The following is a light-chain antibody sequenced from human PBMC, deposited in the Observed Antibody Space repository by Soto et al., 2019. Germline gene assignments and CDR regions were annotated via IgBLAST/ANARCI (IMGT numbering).Light chain of an antibody. CDR2: DAS. J-gene: IGKJ4*02. CDR1: QSISSW. CDR3: QHYNSYSA. V-gene: IGKV1-5*01. Sequence: DIQMTQSPSTLSASVGDRVTITCRASQSISSWLAWYQQKPGKAPKLLIYDASSLESGVPSRFSGSGSGTGFTLTISSLQTDDFAPYYCQHYNSYSAFGGGTKVDIX.